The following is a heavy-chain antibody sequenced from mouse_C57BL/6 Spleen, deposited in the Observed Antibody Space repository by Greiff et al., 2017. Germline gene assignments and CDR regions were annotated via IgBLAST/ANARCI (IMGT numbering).Heavy chain of an antibody. Sequence: VQLQQSGPELVKPGASVKMSCKASGYTFTDYNMHWVKQSPGNSLEWIGYIHPNNGGTSYNQKFKGKATLSVNKSSSTAYMELRSLTSEDAAVYYCAREAYYDYPFVYWGQGSLVTVSA. V-gene: IGHV1-22*01. CDR3: AREAYYDYPFVY. J-gene: IGHJ3*01. CDR2: IHPNNGGT. D-gene: IGHD2-4*01. CDR1: GYTFTDYN.